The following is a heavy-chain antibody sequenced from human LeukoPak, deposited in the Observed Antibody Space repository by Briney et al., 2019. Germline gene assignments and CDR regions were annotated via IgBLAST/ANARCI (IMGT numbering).Heavy chain of an antibody. D-gene: IGHD3-22*01. J-gene: IGHJ3*02. CDR1: GFTFSSYG. V-gene: IGHV3-21*01. Sequence: GGSLRLSCAASGFTFSSYGMSWVRQAPGKGLEWVSSISSSSGYIYYADSVKGRFTISRDNAKNSLYLQMNSLRAEDTAVYYCARDRSQGWDSSGYYPDAFNIWGQGTMVTVSS. CDR2: ISSSSGYI. CDR3: ARDRSQGWDSSGYYPDAFNI.